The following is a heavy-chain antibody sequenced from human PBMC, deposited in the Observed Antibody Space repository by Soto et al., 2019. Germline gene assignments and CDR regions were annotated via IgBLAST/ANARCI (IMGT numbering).Heavy chain of an antibody. CDR1: GYTFTSYA. CDR3: ARISGRPSNYYHIDV. V-gene: IGHV1-3*01. CDR2: INAGNGNT. Sequence: GASVKVSCKASGYTFTSYAMHWVRQAPGQRLEWMGWINAGNGNTKYSQKIQGRVTITRDTSASTAYMELSSLRSEDTAVYYCARISGRPSNYYHIDVWGQGTSVTVSS. J-gene: IGHJ6*02.